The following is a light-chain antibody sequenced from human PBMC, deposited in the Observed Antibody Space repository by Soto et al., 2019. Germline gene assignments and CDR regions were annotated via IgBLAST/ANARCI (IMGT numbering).Light chain of an antibody. CDR3: QQRRSWPPTIT. CDR2: DAS. V-gene: IGKV3-11*01. Sequence: EIVLTQSPGTLPLSPGERATLSCRASQSVSSNYLAWYQQRPGQAPRLLIYDASYRATDIPPRFSGSGSGTDFTLTISSLEPEDFAVYYCQQRRSWPPTITFGQGTRLEIK. CDR1: QSVSSNY. J-gene: IGKJ5*01.